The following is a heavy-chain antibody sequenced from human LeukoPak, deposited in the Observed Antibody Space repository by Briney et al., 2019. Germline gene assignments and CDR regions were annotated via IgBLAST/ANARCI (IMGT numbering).Heavy chain of an antibody. D-gene: IGHD5-12*01. CDR3: VRSGYSYSTLLDY. CDR2: VTSNGGNS. CDR1: GYIFSNDA. Sequence: GGSLRLSCAASGYIFSNDAMHWVRQAPGKGLEHVSVVTSNGGNSFYRNSVKDRFTISRDNSKNMVFLQMGSLRPEGTAVYFCVRSGYSYSTLLDYWGQGTPVTVSP. J-gene: IGHJ4*02. V-gene: IGHV3-64*01.